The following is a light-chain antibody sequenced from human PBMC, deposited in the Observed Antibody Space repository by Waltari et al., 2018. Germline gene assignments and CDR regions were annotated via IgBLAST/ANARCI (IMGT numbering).Light chain of an antibody. Sequence: QAGLTQPPSVSKGLRQTATLTCTGNSNNVGNEGVAWLQQHQGRPPKLLSSRNNNRPSYISEGFSASRSGNTASLTITGLQDEDEADYYCSAWDSSLNAWVFGGGTKLTVL. CDR2: RNN. CDR3: SAWDSSLNAWV. V-gene: IGLV10-54*04. CDR1: SNNVGNEG. J-gene: IGLJ3*02.